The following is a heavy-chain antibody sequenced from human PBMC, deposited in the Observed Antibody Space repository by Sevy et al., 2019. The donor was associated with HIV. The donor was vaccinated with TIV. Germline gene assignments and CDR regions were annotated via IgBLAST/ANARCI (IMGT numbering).Heavy chain of an antibody. Sequence: VGSLRLSCAASGFTVSSNYMSWVRQAPGKGLEWVSVIYSGGSTYYADSVKGRFTISRDNSKNTLYLQMNSLRAEDTAVYYCARGGLTVALDYWGQGTLVTVSS. CDR2: IYSGGST. J-gene: IGHJ4*02. CDR3: ARGGLTVALDY. CDR1: GFTVSSNY. V-gene: IGHV3-53*01. D-gene: IGHD6-19*01.